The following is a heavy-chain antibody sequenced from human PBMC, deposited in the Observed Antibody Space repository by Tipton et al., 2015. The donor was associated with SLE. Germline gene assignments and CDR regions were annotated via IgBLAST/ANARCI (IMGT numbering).Heavy chain of an antibody. J-gene: IGHJ3*02. CDR3: ARVGLIAAAKTFDI. D-gene: IGHD6-25*01. Sequence: TLSLTCTVSGGSISSSSHYWGWIRQPPGKGLEWIGSIYYSGSTYYNPSLKSRVTISVDTSKSQFSLKLSSVTAADTAAYYCARVGLIAAAKTFDIWGQGTMVTVSS. CDR2: IYYSGST. V-gene: IGHV4-39*07. CDR1: GGSISSSSHY.